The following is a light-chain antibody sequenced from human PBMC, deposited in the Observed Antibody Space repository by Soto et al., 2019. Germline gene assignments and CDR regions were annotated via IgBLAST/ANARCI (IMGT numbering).Light chain of an antibody. J-gene: IGKJ4*01. CDR1: QSVSSSY. CDR2: GAS. Sequence: EIVLTQSPGTLSLSPGEGATLSCRASQSVSSSYLAWYQQKPGQAPRLLIYGASSRATGIPDRFSGSGSGTDFTLTISRLEPEDFAVYYCKKYGSSPLTFGGGTKVDIK. V-gene: IGKV3-20*01. CDR3: KKYGSSPLT.